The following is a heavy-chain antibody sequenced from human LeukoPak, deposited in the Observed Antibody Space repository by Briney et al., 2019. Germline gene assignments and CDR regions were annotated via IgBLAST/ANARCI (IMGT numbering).Heavy chain of an antibody. V-gene: IGHV1-46*01. J-gene: IGHJ4*02. D-gene: IGHD5-18*01. CDR1: GYTFTSCY. CDR2: INPSGGST. Sequence: ASVKVSCKASGYTFTSCYMHWVRQAPGQGLEWMGIINPSGGSTSYAQKFQGRVPMTRDTSTSTVYMEPSSLRSEDTAVYYCARDRDTAMVLWGQGTLVTVSS. CDR3: ARDRDTAMVL.